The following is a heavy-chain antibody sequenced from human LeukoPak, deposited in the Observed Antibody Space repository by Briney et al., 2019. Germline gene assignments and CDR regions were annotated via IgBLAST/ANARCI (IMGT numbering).Heavy chain of an antibody. V-gene: IGHV4-59*01. CDR1: GGSISSYY. CDR3: ARADRYHGSGSYYSLYYYAMDV. D-gene: IGHD3-10*01. Sequence: SETLSLTCTVSGGSISSYYWSWIRQTPGKGLEWIGYIYYSGSANYNPSLKSRVTISVDTSKNQFSLKLSSVTAADTAVYYCARADRYHGSGSYYSLYYYAMDVWGQGTTVTVSS. J-gene: IGHJ6*02. CDR2: IYYSGSA.